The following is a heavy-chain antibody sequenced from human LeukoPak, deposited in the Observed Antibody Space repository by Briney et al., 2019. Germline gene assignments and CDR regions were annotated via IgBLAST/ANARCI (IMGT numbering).Heavy chain of an antibody. Sequence: ASVKVSCKTSGYTFVGYYMHWVRQAPGQGLEWMGWINPNSGDTNYAQGFQGRVTMTRDTSISVAYMELSSLRSDDTAVYYCARGVRTSYYGMDVWGQGTTVTVSS. J-gene: IGHJ6*02. CDR3: ARGVRTSYYGMDV. V-gene: IGHV1-2*02. CDR2: INPNSGDT. D-gene: IGHD3-9*01. CDR1: GYTFVGYY.